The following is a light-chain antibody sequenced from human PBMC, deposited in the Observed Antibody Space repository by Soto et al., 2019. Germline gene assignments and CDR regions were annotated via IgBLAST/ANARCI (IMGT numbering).Light chain of an antibody. V-gene: IGLV1-40*01. CDR2: GNS. J-gene: IGLJ1*01. CDR3: QSYDSSLSGYV. CDR1: SSNIGAGYD. Sequence: QSVLTQPPSVSGAPGQGVTISCTGSSSNIGAGYDVHWYQQLPGTAPKLLIYGNSNRPSEVPDRFSGSKSGASASLAITRLQAEDEADYYCQSYDSSLSGYVFGTGTKVTVL.